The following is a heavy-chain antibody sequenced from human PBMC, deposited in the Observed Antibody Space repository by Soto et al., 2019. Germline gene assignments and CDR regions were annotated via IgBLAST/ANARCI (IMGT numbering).Heavy chain of an antibody. J-gene: IGHJ6*03. V-gene: IGHV3-23*01. Sequence: GGSLRLSCAASGFTFSSYAMSWVRQAPGKGLEWVSAISGSGGSTYYADSVKGRFTISRDNSKNTLYLQMNSLRAEDTAVYYCAKVGFPYYGSGSYYIDVPGQRNTVTVS. CDR1: GFTFSSYA. D-gene: IGHD3-22*01. CDR2: ISGSGGST. CDR3: AKVGFPYYGSGSYYIDV.